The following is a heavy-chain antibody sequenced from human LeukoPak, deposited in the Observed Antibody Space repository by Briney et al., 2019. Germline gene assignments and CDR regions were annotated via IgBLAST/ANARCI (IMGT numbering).Heavy chain of an antibody. Sequence: SETLSLTCAVYGGSFSGYYWSWIRQPPGKGLEWIGEINHSGSTNYNPSLKSRVTISIDTSKNQFSLKLSSVTAADTAVYYCARHGWHAWYFDLWGRGTLVTVSS. CDR3: ARHGWHAWYFDL. CDR1: GGSFSGYY. D-gene: IGHD6-19*01. J-gene: IGHJ2*01. V-gene: IGHV4-34*01. CDR2: INHSGST.